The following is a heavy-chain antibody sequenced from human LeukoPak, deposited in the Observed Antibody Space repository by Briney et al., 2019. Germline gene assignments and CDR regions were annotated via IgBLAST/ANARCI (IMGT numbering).Heavy chain of an antibody. CDR3: ARLDLNIFRFLENWYFDL. Sequence: SETPSLTCTVSGGSISNSSYYWGWIRQPPGKTLEWIGSISYSGTTYFNPSLKSRVTLSVDTSRNQFSLNLNSVTAADTAVYHCARLDLNIFRFLENWYFDLWGRGTLVTVSS. CDR1: GGSISNSSYY. D-gene: IGHD3-3*01. CDR2: ISYSGTT. J-gene: IGHJ2*01. V-gene: IGHV4-39*05.